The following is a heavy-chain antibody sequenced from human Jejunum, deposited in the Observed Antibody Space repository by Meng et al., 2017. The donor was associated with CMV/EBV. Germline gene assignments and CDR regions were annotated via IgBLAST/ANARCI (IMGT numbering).Heavy chain of an antibody. CDR2: IGTIFGGA. Sequence: ISGVRQAPGQGLEGMGGIGTIFGGANYAQKFEDRVTITTDASTGTAYMELSSLRSEDTAVYYCARDRRIYYDILTGSYWGGGFDYWGQGTLVTVSS. J-gene: IGHJ4*02. CDR3: ARDRRIYYDILTGSYWGGGFDY. D-gene: IGHD3-9*01. V-gene: IGHV1-69*05.